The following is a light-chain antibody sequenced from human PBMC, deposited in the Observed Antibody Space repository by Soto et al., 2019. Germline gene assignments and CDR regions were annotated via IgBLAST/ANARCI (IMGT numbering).Light chain of an antibody. Sequence: DIQMTQSPSSLSASVGDRVTITCRASQGISSYLGWYQQKPGKAPNLLIYGASALQSGVPSRFSGSGSGTDFTLTISSLQPEDVATYYCQKYNSAPRTFGPGTKVDIK. CDR1: QGISSY. V-gene: IGKV1-27*01. J-gene: IGKJ3*01. CDR2: GAS. CDR3: QKYNSAPRT.